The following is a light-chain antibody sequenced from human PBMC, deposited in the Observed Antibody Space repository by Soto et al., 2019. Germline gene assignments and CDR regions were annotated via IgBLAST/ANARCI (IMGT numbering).Light chain of an antibody. CDR3: SSYTTSVTYV. CDR2: DVS. CDR1: SSDVGAYNS. V-gene: IGLV2-14*01. J-gene: IGLJ1*01. Sequence: QSVLTQPASVSGSPGQSITISCTGTSSDVGAYNSVSWYQQHPGKAPKLIIYDVSTRPSGISDRFSGSKSGNRASLTISGLRAEDESDYYCSSYTTSVTYVFGTGTKLTVL.